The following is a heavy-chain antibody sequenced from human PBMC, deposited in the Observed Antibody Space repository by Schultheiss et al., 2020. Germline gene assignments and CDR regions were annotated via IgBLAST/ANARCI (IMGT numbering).Heavy chain of an antibody. CDR2: IHGDGSGT. Sequence: GGSLRLSCAASGFTFSTYWMHWVRQAPGKGLLWVSRIHGDGSGTNYADSVKGRFTISRDNAKNTVYLQMNSLRAEDTAVYYCARSQGTEFWTGPIPLDYWGQGTLVTVSS. D-gene: IGHD3/OR15-3a*01. V-gene: IGHV3-74*01. CDR1: GFTFSTYW. CDR3: ARSQGTEFWTGPIPLDY. J-gene: IGHJ4*02.